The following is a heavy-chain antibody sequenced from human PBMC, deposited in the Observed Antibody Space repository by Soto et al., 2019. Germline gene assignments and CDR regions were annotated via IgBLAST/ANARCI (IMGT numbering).Heavy chain of an antibody. V-gene: IGHV4-4*07. CDR2: VHSTGST. Sequence: KTAETLSLTCTVSGGSMSGSHWSWVRQPAGKGLEWIGRVHSTGSTDYNPSVESRITVSLDTSKKQFSLKLRSVTAADTALYFCARDSVSLTLFDYWGQGTLVTVSS. CDR3: ARDSVSLTLFDY. D-gene: IGHD3-10*01. CDR1: GGSMSGSH. J-gene: IGHJ4*02.